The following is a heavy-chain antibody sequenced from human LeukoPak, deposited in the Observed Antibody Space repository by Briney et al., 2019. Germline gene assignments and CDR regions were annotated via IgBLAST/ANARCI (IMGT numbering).Heavy chain of an antibody. V-gene: IGHV5-51*01. CDR1: GYSFSNYW. CDR2: IHPGNTDT. Sequence: GESLKISCKGSGYSFSNYWIAWVRQLPGKGLEWMGSIHPGNTDTAYSPSFQGQVTLSADKSINTAYLQWSSLRASDTALYYCARHPTGFPNWFDPWGQGILVTVSS. J-gene: IGHJ5*02. CDR3: ARHPTGFPNWFDP. D-gene: IGHD1-14*01.